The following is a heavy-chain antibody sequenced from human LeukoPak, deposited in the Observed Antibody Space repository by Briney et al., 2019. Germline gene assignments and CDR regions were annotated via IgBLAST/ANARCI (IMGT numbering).Heavy chain of an antibody. CDR2: IYTSGST. V-gene: IGHV4-4*07. CDR3: ARGLIVVVPAALNWFDP. Sequence: SETLSLTCTVSGGSISSYYWSWIRQPAGKGLEWIGRIYTSGSTNYNPSLKSRVTMSVDTSKNQFSLKLSSVTAADTAVYYCARGLIVVVPAALNWFDPWGQGTLVTVSS. D-gene: IGHD2-2*01. CDR1: GGSISSYY. J-gene: IGHJ5*02.